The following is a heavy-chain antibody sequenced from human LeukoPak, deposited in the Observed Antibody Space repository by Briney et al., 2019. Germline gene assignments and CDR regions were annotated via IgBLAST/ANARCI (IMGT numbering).Heavy chain of an antibody. CDR2: IYTSERT. J-gene: IGHJ4*02. Sequence: SETLSLTCTVSGGSISSDNYYWTWIRQPAGKGLEWIGRIYTSERTHYNPSLKTRVTISVDTSKNQFSLNLTSVTAADTAVYYCARVFMITFGGVIVSWGQGTLVTVS. V-gene: IGHV4-61*02. D-gene: IGHD3-16*02. CDR3: ARVFMITFGGVIVS. CDR1: GGSISSDNYY.